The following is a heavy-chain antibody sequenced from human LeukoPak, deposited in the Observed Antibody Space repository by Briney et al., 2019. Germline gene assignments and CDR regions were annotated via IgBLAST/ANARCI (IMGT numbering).Heavy chain of an antibody. J-gene: IGHJ4*02. CDR3: ASSYYGSGSRPFDY. V-gene: IGHV4-61*02. CDR2: IYTSGST. CDR1: GGSISSGSYY. Sequence: SETLSLTCTVSGGSISSGSYYWSWIRQPAGKGLEWIGRIYTSGSTNYNPSLKSRVTISVDTSKNQFSLKLSSVTAADTAVYYCASSYYGSGSRPFDYWGQGTLVTVSS. D-gene: IGHD3-10*01.